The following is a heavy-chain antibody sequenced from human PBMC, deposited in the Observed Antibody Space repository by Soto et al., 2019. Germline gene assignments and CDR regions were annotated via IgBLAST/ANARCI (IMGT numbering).Heavy chain of an antibody. CDR3: AREYNWNYILGY. Sequence: GGSLRLSCAASGFTLSSYAMHWVRQAPGKGLEWVAVLLNDGTRRYYADSVKGRFTISRDSSENTLYLQMNSLRPEDTAVYFCAREYNWNYILGYWGQGTLVTVSS. CDR2: LLNDGTRR. V-gene: IGHV3-30*04. J-gene: IGHJ4*02. CDR1: GFTLSSYA. D-gene: IGHD1-7*01.